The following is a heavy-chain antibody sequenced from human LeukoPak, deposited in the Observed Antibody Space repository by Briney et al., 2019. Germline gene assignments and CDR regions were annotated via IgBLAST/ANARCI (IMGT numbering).Heavy chain of an antibody. J-gene: IGHJ3*02. Sequence: ETLSLTCAVYGGSFSGYYWSWVRQAPGKGLEWVSVIYSGGSTYYADSVKGRFTISRDNSKNTLYLQMNSLRAEDTAVYYCARDGWYSSGWYVGAFDIWGQGTMVTVSS. CDR2: IYSGGST. D-gene: IGHD6-19*01. CDR1: GGSFSGYY. CDR3: ARDGWYSSGWYVGAFDI. V-gene: IGHV3-66*01.